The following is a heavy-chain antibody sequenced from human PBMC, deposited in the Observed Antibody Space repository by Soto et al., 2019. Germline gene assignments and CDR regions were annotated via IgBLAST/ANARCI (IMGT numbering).Heavy chain of an antibody. V-gene: IGHV1-3*01. J-gene: IGHJ5*02. CDR1: GYTFTSYA. CDR2: INAGNGNT. CDR3: ARDSEQWLENWFDP. Sequence: GASVKVSCKASGYTFTSYAMHWVRQAPGQRLEWMGWINAGNGNTKYSQKFQGRVTITRDTSASTAYMELSSLRSEDTAVYYCARDSEQWLENWFDPWGQGTLVTVSS. D-gene: IGHD6-19*01.